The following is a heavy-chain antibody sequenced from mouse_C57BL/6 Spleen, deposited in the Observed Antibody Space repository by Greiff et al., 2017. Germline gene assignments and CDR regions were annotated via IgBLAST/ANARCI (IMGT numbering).Heavy chain of an antibody. CDR3: SRSKSYYSFDY. V-gene: IGHV1-50*01. CDR1: GYTFTSYW. D-gene: IGHD1-1*01. Sequence: QVQLQQPGAELVKPGASVKLSCKASGYTFTSYWMHWVKQRPGQGLEWIGEIDTSDSYTNYNQKFKGKATLTVDTTSSTAYMQLSSLTSEDSAVYYCSRSKSYYSFDYWGQGTTLTVSS. J-gene: IGHJ2*01. CDR2: IDTSDSYT.